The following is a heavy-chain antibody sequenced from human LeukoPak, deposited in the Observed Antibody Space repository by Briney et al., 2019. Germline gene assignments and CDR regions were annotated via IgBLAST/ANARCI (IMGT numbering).Heavy chain of an antibody. CDR3: ARGNRGSSYGGDS. Sequence: PGGSLRLSCAASGFTFDDYGMTWVRHAPGKGLEWVAGINGNGDTTGYADSVKGRFTISRDNAKNSLFLQMNSLRAEDTALYYCARGNRGSSYGGDSWGQGTLVTVSS. CDR1: GFTFDDYG. V-gene: IGHV3-20*04. J-gene: IGHJ4*02. CDR2: INGNGDTT. D-gene: IGHD1-26*01.